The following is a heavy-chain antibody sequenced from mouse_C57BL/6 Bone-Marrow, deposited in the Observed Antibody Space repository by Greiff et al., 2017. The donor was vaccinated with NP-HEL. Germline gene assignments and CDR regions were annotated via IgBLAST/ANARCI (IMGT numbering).Heavy chain of an antibody. CDR3: ARLDGYYTFF. D-gene: IGHD2-3*01. J-gene: IGHJ3*01. V-gene: IGHV5-6*02. CDR1: GFTFSSYG. CDR2: ISSGGTYT. Sequence: DVMLVESGGDLVKPGGSLKLSCAASGFTFSSYGMSWVRQTPDKRLEWVATISSGGTYTYYPDSVKGRFTISRDNAKNTLYLQMSSLKSEDTAMYYCARLDGYYTFFWGQGTLVTVSA.